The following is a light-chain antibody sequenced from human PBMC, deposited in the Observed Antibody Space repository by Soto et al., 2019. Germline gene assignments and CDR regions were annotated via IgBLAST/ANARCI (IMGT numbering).Light chain of an antibody. CDR2: DDS. J-gene: IGLJ2*01. CDR1: TIKSKS. V-gene: IGLV3-21*02. Sequence: SYELTQPPSVSVAPGQTARITCGGNTIKSKSVHWYQQRPGQAPVLVVQDDSDRPSGIPERFSGSHSENTANLLITRVEAVDEADYYCQVWDTGNDHVVFGGGTKLTVL. CDR3: QVWDTGNDHVV.